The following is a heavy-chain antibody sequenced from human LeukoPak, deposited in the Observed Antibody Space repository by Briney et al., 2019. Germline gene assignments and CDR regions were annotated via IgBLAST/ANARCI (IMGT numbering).Heavy chain of an antibody. CDR2: IIPIFGTA. D-gene: IGHD4-17*01. CDR3: ARDLGDPYDY. CDR1: GYTFTSYG. Sequence: GASVKVSCKASGYTFTSYGISWVRQAPGQGLEWMGGIIPIFGTANYAQKFQGRVTITADESTSTAYMELSSLRSEDTAVYYCARDLGDPYDYWGQGTLVTVSS. J-gene: IGHJ4*02. V-gene: IGHV1-69*13.